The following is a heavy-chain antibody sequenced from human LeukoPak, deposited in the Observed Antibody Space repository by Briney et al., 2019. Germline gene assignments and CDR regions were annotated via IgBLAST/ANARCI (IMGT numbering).Heavy chain of an antibody. CDR1: EYPFNNYD. J-gene: IGHJ1*01. CDR2: MNPNSGNT. Sequence: GASVKVSCKASEYPFNNYDINWVRQATGEGLEWMGWMNPNSGNTGFAQKFQGRVTMTRDTSISTAYMELSTLRSEDTAVYYCARGHPPYCSVDSCYYFLYFPHWGQGSLVTVSS. D-gene: IGHD2-15*01. CDR3: ARGHPPYCSVDSCYYFLYFPH. V-gene: IGHV1-8*01.